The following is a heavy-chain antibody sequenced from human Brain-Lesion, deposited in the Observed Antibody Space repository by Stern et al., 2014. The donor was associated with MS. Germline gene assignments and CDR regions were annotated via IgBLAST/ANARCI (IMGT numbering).Heavy chain of an antibody. CDR3: VRDLCKSRICYPFDY. D-gene: IGHD2-15*01. J-gene: IGHJ4*02. Sequence: VQLVESGGGLVKAGGSLRLSCAASGFTFSDYYMSWIRHAPGKGLDWVSYISRGGTSVYYAESVEGRFTISRDNAKNSLFLQMNSLRAEDTAIYYCVRDLCKSRICYPFDYWGQGTPVTVSS. CDR2: ISRGGTSV. V-gene: IGHV3-11*01. CDR1: GFTFSDYY.